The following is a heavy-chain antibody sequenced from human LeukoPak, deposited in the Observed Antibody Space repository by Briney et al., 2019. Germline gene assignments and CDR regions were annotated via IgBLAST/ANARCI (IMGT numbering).Heavy chain of an antibody. V-gene: IGHV4-39*07. CDR3: ARGGVAGTGAVWWIDP. D-gene: IGHD6-19*01. CDR1: GGSISSSSYY. J-gene: IGHJ5*02. CDR2: IYYSGST. Sequence: SETLSLTCTVSGGSISSSSYYWGWLRQPPGTGREWIGSIYYSGSTYYNPSLKSRVTISVDTSKNQFSLKLSSVPAADTAVYYCARGGVAGTGAVWWIDPWGQGTLVTVSS.